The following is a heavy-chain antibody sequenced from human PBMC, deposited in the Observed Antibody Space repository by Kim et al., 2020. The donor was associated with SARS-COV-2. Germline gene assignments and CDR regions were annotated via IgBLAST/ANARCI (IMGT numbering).Heavy chain of an antibody. CDR1: GFTFSNAW. D-gene: IGHD3-3*01. CDR3: TTDGGYDFWSGYYTSPFDY. CDR2: IKSKTDGGTT. Sequence: GGSLRLSCAASGFTFSNAWMSWVRQAPGKGLEWVGRIKSKTDGGTTDYAAPVKGRFTISRDDSKNTLYLQMNSLKTEDTAVYYCTTDGGYDFWSGYYTSPFDYWGQGTLVTVSS. J-gene: IGHJ4*02. V-gene: IGHV3-15*01.